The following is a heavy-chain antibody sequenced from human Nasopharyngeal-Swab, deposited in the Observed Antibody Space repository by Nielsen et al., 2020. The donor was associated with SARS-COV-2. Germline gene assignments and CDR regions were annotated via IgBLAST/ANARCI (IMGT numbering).Heavy chain of an antibody. CDR3: ASRGEYHDFWSPHPGGYGMDV. Sequence: SVKVSCKASGGTFSSYAISWVRQAPGQGLEWMGGIIPIFGTANYAQKFQGRVTITADKSTSTAYMELSSLRSEDTAVYYCASRGEYHDFWSPHPGGYGMDVWGQGTTVTVSS. V-gene: IGHV1-69*06. CDR2: IIPIFGTA. CDR1: GGTFSSYA. J-gene: IGHJ6*02. D-gene: IGHD3-3*01.